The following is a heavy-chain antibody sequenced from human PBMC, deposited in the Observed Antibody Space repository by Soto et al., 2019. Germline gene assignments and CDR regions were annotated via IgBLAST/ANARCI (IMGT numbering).Heavy chain of an antibody. Sequence: QVQLVQSGAEMKKPGASVKVSCKASGYIFSNYEISWVRQAPGQGLEWMGWISPNNGDTNYAQKFQGRVTMTTDTSTSTAYMEMRGLKSDDSATYYCARRQATIHSFGVATEDHYCGEGTMVTVSS. J-gene: IGHJ4*02. CDR3: ARRQATIHSFGVATEDHY. D-gene: IGHD3-3*01. V-gene: IGHV1-18*01. CDR1: GYIFSNYE. CDR2: ISPNNGDT.